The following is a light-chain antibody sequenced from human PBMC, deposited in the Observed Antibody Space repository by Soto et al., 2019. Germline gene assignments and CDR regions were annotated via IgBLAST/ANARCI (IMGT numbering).Light chain of an antibody. Sequence: EIVMTQSPATLSVSQGERATLSXXXSQSVSSSYLSWYQQKPGQAPXLLIYGASTRATGIPARFSGSGSGTDFTLTISSLQPEDFATYYCQHSYXAXWTFGQGTKVDIK. V-gene: IGKV3D-7*01. CDR2: GAS. CDR1: QSVSSSY. J-gene: IGKJ1*01. CDR3: QHSYXAXWT.